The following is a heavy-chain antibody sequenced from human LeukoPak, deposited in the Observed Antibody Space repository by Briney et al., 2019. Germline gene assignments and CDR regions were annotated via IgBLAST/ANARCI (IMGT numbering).Heavy chain of an antibody. CDR1: GGSISSGGYY. V-gene: IGHV4-31*03. CDR2: IYYSGST. D-gene: IGHD2-2*01. CDR3: ARKVPAAMVSWFDP. J-gene: IGHJ5*02. Sequence: SGTLSLTCTVSGGSISSGGYYWSWIRQPPGKGLEWIGYIYYSGSTYYNPSLKSRVTISVDTSKNQFSLKLSSVTAADTAVYYCARKVPAAMVSWFDPWGQGTLVTVSS.